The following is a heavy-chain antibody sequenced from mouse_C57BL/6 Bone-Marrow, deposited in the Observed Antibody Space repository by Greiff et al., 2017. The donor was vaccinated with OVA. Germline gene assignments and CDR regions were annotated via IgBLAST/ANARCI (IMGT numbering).Heavy chain of an antibody. D-gene: IGHD1-1*01. CDR3: TRGPAITTPYAMDY. Sequence: DVMLVESGEGLVKPGGSLKLSCAASGFTFSSYAMSWVHQTPEKRLEWVAYISSGGDYIYYADTVKGRFTISRDNARNTLYLQMSSLKSEDTAMYYCTRGPAITTPYAMDYWGQGTSVTVSS. J-gene: IGHJ4*01. CDR1: GFTFSSYA. V-gene: IGHV5-9-1*02. CDR2: ISSGGDYI.